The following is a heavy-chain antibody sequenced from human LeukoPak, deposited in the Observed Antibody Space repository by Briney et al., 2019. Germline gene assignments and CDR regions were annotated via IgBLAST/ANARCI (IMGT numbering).Heavy chain of an antibody. J-gene: IGHJ4*02. D-gene: IGHD6-19*01. CDR2: INHSGST. V-gene: IGHV4-39*07. CDR1: GGSISSSSYY. CDR3: ARDQGRWLVRTFDY. Sequence: NSSETLSLTCTVSGGSISSSSYYWGWIRQPPGKGLEWIGEINHSGSTNYNPSLKSRVTISVDTSKNQFSLKLSSVTAADTAVYYCARDQGRWLVRTFDYWGQGTLVTVSS.